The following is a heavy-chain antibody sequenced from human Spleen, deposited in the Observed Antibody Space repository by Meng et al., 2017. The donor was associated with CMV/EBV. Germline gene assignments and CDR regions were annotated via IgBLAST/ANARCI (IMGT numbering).Heavy chain of an antibody. D-gene: IGHD3-10*01. CDR1: GGSFSDHS. CDR2: INHRGYT. CDR3: ARGRGGLN. V-gene: IGHV4-34*01. J-gene: IGHJ4*02. Sequence: TLSLTCAVYGGSFSDHSWSWIRQPLGKGLEWIGEINHRGYTNYNPSLKSRVTMSVDTSKNQFSLSLSSVTAADTAVYYCARGRGGLNWGQGTLVTVSS.